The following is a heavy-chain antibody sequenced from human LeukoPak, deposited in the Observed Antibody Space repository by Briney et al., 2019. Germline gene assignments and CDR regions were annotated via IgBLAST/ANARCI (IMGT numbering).Heavy chain of an antibody. CDR1: GFIFSSYA. Sequence: GGSLRLSCAASGFIFSSYAMSWVRQAPGKGLEWISAISVSDTTYYADSVKGRFTISRDNSKNILYLQMNSLRAEDTAVYYCALSGGSNWYGLECWGQGTLVTVSS. CDR3: ALSGGSNWYGLEC. D-gene: IGHD6-13*01. CDR2: ISVSDTT. V-gene: IGHV3-23*01. J-gene: IGHJ4*02.